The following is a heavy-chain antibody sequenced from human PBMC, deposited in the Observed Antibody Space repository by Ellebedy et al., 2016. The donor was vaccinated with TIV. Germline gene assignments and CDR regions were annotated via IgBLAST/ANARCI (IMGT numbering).Heavy chain of an antibody. CDR1: GFTFSSYG. CDR3: ARGMNNHYFDY. D-gene: IGHD1-14*01. J-gene: IGHJ4*02. CDR2: ISYDGSNE. V-gene: IGHV3-30*03. Sequence: GESLKISCAASGFTFSSYGMHWVRQAPGKGLEWVAIISYDGSNEVYADSVKGRFTISSDNSKNTLSLQLNSLRADDTAVYYCARGMNNHYFDYWGQGTLVTVSS.